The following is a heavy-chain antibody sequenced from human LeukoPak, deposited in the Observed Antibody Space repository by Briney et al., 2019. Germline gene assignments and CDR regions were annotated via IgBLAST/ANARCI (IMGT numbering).Heavy chain of an antibody. V-gene: IGHV1-2*02. CDR3: GRDRYYYDSSEGGGFDY. J-gene: IGHJ4*02. D-gene: IGHD3-22*01. Sequence: ASVKVSCKASGYTFTCYYMHWVRQAPGQGLEWMGWINPNSGGTNYAQKFQGRVTMTRDTSISTAYMELSRLRSDDTAVYYCGRDRYYYDSSEGGGFDYWGQGTLVTVSS. CDR1: GYTFTCYY. CDR2: INPNSGGT.